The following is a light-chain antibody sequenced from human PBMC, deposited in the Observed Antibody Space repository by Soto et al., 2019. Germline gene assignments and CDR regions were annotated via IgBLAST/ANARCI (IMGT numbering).Light chain of an antibody. Sequence: DIQMTQSPSTLSGSVGDRVTITCRASQTISSWLAWYQQKPGKAPKLLIYKASTLKSGVPSRFSGSGSGTHFTFTINNLQPEDIATYYCQQYENLPITFGQGTRLEIK. J-gene: IGKJ5*01. V-gene: IGKV1-5*03. CDR1: QTISSW. CDR3: QQYENLPIT. CDR2: KAS.